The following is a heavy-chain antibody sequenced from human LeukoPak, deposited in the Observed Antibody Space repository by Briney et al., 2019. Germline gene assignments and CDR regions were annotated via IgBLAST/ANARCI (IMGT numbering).Heavy chain of an antibody. V-gene: IGHV4-59*01. Sequence: SETLSLTCTVSGGSISSYYWSWIRKPPGKGLEWMWYIYYSGSTNYNPSLKSRVTISVDTSKNQFSLKLSSVTAADAAVYYCARRLLWFGEAGWFDPWGQGTLVTVSS. CDR3: ARRLLWFGEAGWFDP. D-gene: IGHD3-10*01. J-gene: IGHJ5*02. CDR1: GGSISSYY. CDR2: IYYSGST.